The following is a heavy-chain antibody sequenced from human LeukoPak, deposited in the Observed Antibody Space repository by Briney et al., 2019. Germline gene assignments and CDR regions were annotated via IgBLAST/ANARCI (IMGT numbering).Heavy chain of an antibody. CDR1: GGSFSGYY. J-gene: IGHJ4*02. D-gene: IGHD3-22*01. CDR2: INHSGST. V-gene: IGHV4-34*01. CDR3: ARRPGAAGYYYDSSGYSNPLDY. Sequence: SETLSLTCAVYGGSFSGYYWSWIRQPPGKGLEWIGEINHSGSTNYNPSLKSRVTISVDTSKNQFSLKLSSVTAADTAVYYCARRPGAAGYYYDSSGYSNPLDYWGQGTLVTASS.